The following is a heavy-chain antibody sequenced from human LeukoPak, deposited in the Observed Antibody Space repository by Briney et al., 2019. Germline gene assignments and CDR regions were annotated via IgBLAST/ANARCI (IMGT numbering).Heavy chain of an antibody. D-gene: IGHD6-19*01. Sequence: GESLKISCKGSGYSFTTYWIGWARQMPGKGLEWMGIIFPGDSDTRYSPSFQGQVTISADKSINTAYLQWSSLKASDTAMYYCARQRSIYSSAWIFIDYWGQGTLVTVS. CDR1: GYSFTTYW. CDR3: ARQRSIYSSAWIFIDY. V-gene: IGHV5-51*01. J-gene: IGHJ4*02. CDR2: IFPGDSDT.